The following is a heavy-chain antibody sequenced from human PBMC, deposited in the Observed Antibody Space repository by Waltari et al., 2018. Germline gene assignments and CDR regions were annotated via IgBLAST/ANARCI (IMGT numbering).Heavy chain of an antibody. CDR1: GGSFSGYY. CDR3: ARGRSQLWFGELVTYYFDY. CDR2: INHSGST. J-gene: IGHJ4*02. V-gene: IGHV4-34*01. Sequence: QVQLQQWGAGLLKPSETLSLTCAVYGGSFSGYYWSWIRQPPGTGLEWIGEINHSGSTNYNPSLKSRVTISVDTSKNQFSLKLSSVTAADTAVYYCARGRSQLWFGELVTYYFDYWGQGTLVTVSS. D-gene: IGHD3-10*01.